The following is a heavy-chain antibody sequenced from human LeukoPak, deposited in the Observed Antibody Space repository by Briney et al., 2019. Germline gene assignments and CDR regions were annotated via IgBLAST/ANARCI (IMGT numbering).Heavy chain of an antibody. Sequence: PGGSLRLSCEASEFTVISAYMNWVRQAPGKGLEWVSDIFAGGSAYYADSVKGRFTISRDNSKNMVYLQMNSLTAEDTAVYYCARVLDRSGYGGAFDIWSQGTMVTVSS. CDR2: IFAGGSA. CDR3: ARVLDRSGYGGAFDI. J-gene: IGHJ3*02. CDR1: EFTVISAY. D-gene: IGHD3-22*01. V-gene: IGHV3-53*01.